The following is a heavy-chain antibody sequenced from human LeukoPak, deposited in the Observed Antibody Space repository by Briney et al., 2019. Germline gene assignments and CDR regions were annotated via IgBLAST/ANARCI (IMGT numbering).Heavy chain of an antibody. D-gene: IGHD3-3*01. CDR2: ISYDGSNK. J-gene: IGHJ5*02. CDR1: GFTFSSYA. Sequence: GRSLRLSCAASGFTFSSYAMHWVRQAPGKGLEWVAVISYDGSNKYYADSVKGRFTISRDNSKNTLYLQMKSLRAEDTAVYYCARGGYDFWSGYPMVDPWGQGTLVTVSS. V-gene: IGHV3-30-3*01. CDR3: ARGGYDFWSGYPMVDP.